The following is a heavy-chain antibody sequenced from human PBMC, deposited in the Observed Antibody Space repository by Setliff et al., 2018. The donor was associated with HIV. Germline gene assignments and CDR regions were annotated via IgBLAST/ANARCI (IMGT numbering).Heavy chain of an antibody. J-gene: IGHJ4*02. CDR2: INEVGSEQ. CDR3: ARETLGTPYYFNY. D-gene: IGHD1-26*01. V-gene: IGHV3-7*01. CDR1: GYSISSGYY. Sequence: LSLTCAVSGYSISSGYYWGWIRQPPGKGLEWIGNINEVGSEQFYGDSVRGRFTVSRDNAKNSLFLEMKTLRAEDTAIYYCARETLGTPYYFNYWGQGTLVTVSS.